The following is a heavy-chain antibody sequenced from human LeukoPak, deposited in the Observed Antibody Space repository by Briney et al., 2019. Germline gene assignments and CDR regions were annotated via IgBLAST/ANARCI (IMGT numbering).Heavy chain of an antibody. CDR3: ARYRSPSAITADYFDY. J-gene: IGHJ4*02. D-gene: IGHD6-13*01. CDR2: FYRSGGT. Sequence: SETLSLTCAVSGYSISSGYYWGWIRQPPGKGLEWIASFYRSGGTYYNLSLRSRVSISVDTSKNQFSLKLNSVTAADTAIYYCARYRSPSAITADYFDYWGRGTLVTVSS. V-gene: IGHV4-38-2*01. CDR1: GYSISSGYY.